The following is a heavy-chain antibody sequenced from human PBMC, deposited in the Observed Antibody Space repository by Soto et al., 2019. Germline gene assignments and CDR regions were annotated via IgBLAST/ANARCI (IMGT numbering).Heavy chain of an antibody. CDR3: ARNPSAQAYGSGTYYSDS. Sequence: QVQLVQSGTEVKRPGASVTVSCKASGYIFTNYDINWVRQATGQGLEWMGWMNPDSGNAGYAQKFEGRVTMTRNSSISTAYMELSGLIFEDTAVYYCARNPSAQAYGSGTYYSDSWGQGTLVTVSS. J-gene: IGHJ4*02. V-gene: IGHV1-8*02. CDR1: GYIFTNYD. CDR2: MNPDSGNA. D-gene: IGHD3-10*01.